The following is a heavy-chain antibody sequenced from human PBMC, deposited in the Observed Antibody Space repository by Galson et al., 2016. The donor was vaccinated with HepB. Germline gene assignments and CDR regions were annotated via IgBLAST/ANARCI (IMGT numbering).Heavy chain of an antibody. CDR3: ARSGGSGSYYYPYYYGMDV. J-gene: IGHJ6*02. V-gene: IGHV3-7*03. CDR2: IKQDGSQK. D-gene: IGHD3-10*01. CDR1: GFTFIDYW. Sequence: SLRLSCAASGFTFIDYWTTWVRQAPGQGLEWVANIKQDGSQKYFVDSVKGRFTISRDNSKNSLYLQMNSLRAEDTAVYYCARSGGSGSYYYPYYYGMDVWGQGTTVTVSS.